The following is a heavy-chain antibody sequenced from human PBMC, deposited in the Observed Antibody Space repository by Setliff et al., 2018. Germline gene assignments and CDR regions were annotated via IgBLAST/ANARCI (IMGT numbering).Heavy chain of an antibody. CDR2: ISSSSTPI. CDR3: ARGPSMVVVSVAIPHV. D-gene: IGHD2-2*01. V-gene: IGHV3-21*01. J-gene: IGHJ6*04. Sequence: GGSLRLSCAASGFTFSSYSMNWVRQAPGKGLEWVSSISSSSTPIYYADSVKGRFTISRDNAKDSLFLQMNSLRAADTAIYYCARGPSMVVVSVAIPHVWGKGTTVTVSS. CDR1: GFTFSSYS.